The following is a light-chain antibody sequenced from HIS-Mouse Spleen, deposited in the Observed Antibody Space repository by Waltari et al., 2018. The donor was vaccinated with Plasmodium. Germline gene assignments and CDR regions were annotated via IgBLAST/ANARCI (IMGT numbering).Light chain of an antibody. CDR3: CSYTSSSTA. CDR1: SSDVGGYNY. CDR2: DVS. J-gene: IGLJ1*01. V-gene: IGLV2-11*01. Sequence: QSALTQPRSVSGSPGQSVTISCTGTSSDVGGYNYLSWYQPHPGKAPKLMIYDVSKRPSGVPDRFSGSKSGNTASLTISGLQAEDEADYYCCSYTSSSTAFGTGTKVTVL.